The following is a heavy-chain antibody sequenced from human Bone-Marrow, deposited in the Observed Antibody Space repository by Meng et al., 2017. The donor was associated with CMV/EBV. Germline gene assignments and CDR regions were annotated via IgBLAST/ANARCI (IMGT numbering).Heavy chain of an antibody. V-gene: IGHV1-69*05. J-gene: IGHJ6*02. CDR3: ARGSMSGKLLSYYYGMDV. D-gene: IGHD3-3*01. CDR2: IIPIFGTA. CDR1: GGTFSSYA. Sequence: SVKVSCKASGGTFSSYAISWVRQAPGQGLEGMGGIIPIFGTANYAQKFQGRVTITTDESTSTAYMELSSLRSEDTAVYFCARGSMSGKLLSYYYGMDVWGQGTTVTVSS.